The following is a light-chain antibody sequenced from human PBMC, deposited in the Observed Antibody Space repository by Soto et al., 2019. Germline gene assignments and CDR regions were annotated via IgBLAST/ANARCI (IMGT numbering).Light chain of an antibody. Sequence: EIVLTQSPGTVSLSPGERATLSCRASQSVSRSDLAWYQHKPGQAPSLLIYDASSRATGIPDRFSGSGSGTDFTLTISRLEPEDFAVYYCQQYGSSPRTFGQGTKVAIK. V-gene: IGKV3-20*01. J-gene: IGKJ1*01. CDR2: DAS. CDR3: QQYGSSPRT. CDR1: QSVSRSD.